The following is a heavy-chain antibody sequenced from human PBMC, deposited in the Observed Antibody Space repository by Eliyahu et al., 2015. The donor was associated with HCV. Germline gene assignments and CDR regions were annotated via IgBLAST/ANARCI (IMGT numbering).Heavy chain of an antibody. V-gene: IGHV1-2*02. Sequence: QGQLXQSGAEVKKPGASVKVSCKASGYSFTDYYMHWVRQAPGQGLEWMGWINPNSGGTNYAQKFQGRVTMTRDTSISTAYMELSRLRSDDTAVYYCASGGYIVGVPAALGWFDPWGQGTLVTVSS. J-gene: IGHJ5*02. CDR2: INPNSGGT. CDR3: ASGGYIVGVPAALGWFDP. D-gene: IGHD2-2*01. CDR1: GYSFTDYY.